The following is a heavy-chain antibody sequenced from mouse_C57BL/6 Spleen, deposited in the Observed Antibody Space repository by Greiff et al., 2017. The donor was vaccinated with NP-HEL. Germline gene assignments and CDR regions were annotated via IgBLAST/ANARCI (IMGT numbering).Heavy chain of an antibody. CDR3: ARYSRLGLGYAMDY. CDR1: GYTFTDYN. D-gene: IGHD3-3*01. CDR2: INPNNGGT. Sequence: EVQLQQSGPELVKPGASVKIPCKASGYTFTDYNMDWVKQSHGKSLEWIGDINPNNGGTIYNQKFKGKATLTVDKSSSTAYMELRSLTSEDTAVYYCARYSRLGLGYAMDYWGQGTSVTVSS. J-gene: IGHJ4*01. V-gene: IGHV1-18*01.